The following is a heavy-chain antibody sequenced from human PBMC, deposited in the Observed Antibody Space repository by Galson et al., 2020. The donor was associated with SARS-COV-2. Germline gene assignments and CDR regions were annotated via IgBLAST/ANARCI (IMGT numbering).Heavy chain of an antibody. CDR2: IYDIVNT. V-gene: IGHV4-31*03. D-gene: IGHD3-22*01. CDR1: GGSIRSFGYY. J-gene: IGHJ4*02. Sequence: ASETLSLTCSVSGGSIRSFGYYWSWIRQHPGKGLEWIGYIYDIVNTNYNPSLRSRLTISVDTSKNQFSLKLSSVTAADTAVYYCATRYYDGSGYYAGYYWGQGTLVTVPS. CDR3: ATRYYDGSGYYAGYY.